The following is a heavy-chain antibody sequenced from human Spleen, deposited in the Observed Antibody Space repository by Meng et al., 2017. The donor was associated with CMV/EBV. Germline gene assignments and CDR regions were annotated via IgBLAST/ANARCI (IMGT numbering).Heavy chain of an antibody. Sequence: QGPPEESGPGLVKPSPTPSLTCSVSGGSVSSGGYYWTWIRQHPGKGLEWFGHIYYSGSTFYNPSLKRRVIISIDTSKNQFSLNLRSVTAADTAVYYCARVSSGWDYFDYWGQGTLVTVSS. J-gene: IGHJ4*02. D-gene: IGHD6-19*01. CDR3: ARVSSGWDYFDY. V-gene: IGHV4-31*03. CDR2: IYYSGST. CDR1: GGSVSSGGYY.